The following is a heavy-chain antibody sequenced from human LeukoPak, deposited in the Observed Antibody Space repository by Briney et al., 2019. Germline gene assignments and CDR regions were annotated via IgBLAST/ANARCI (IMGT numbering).Heavy chain of an antibody. CDR3: ARVGGVAARPLDY. CDR2: VDPEDGET. J-gene: IGHJ4*02. V-gene: IGHV1-69-2*01. Sequence: GASVKISCKASGYTFTDYYMHWVQQAPGKGLEWMGRVDPEDGETIYAEKFQGRVTITADTSTDTAYMELSSLRSEDTAVYYCARVGGVAARPLDYWGQGTLVTVSS. CDR1: GYTFTDYY. D-gene: IGHD6-6*01.